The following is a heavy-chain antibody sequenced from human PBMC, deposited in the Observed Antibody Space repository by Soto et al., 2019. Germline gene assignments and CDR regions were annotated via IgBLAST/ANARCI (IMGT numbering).Heavy chain of an antibody. J-gene: IGHJ4*02. V-gene: IGHV3-23*01. Sequence: EVQLLESGGGLVQPGASLRLSCAASGFTFSSYAMSWVRQAPGKGLEWVSVISGSDDSTYYADSVKGRFTISRDNSKNTLYLQMNSLRTEVKALYYCAKRSSSSTFDYWGQGTLVTVSS. CDR2: ISGSDDST. CDR3: AKRSSSSTFDY. CDR1: GFTFSSYA. D-gene: IGHD6-6*01.